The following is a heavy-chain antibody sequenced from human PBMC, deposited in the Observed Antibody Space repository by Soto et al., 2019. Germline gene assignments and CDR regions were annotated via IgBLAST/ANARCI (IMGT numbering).Heavy chain of an antibody. Sequence: GGSLRLSCAASGFTFSSYWMSWVRQAPGKGLEWVANIKQDGSEKYYVDSVKGRFTISRDNAKNSLYLQMNSLRAEDTAVYYCARVQSSGWSDAFDIWGQGTVVTVSS. CDR3: ARVQSSGWSDAFDI. J-gene: IGHJ3*02. CDR2: IKQDGSEK. V-gene: IGHV3-7*01. D-gene: IGHD6-19*01. CDR1: GFTFSSYW.